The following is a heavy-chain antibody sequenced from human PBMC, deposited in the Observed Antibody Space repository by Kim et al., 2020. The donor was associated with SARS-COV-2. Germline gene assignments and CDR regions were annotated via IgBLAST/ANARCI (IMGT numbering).Heavy chain of an antibody. CDR1: GGTFSSYA. Sequence: SVKVSCKASGGTFSSYAISWVRQAPGQGLEWMGGIIPIFGTANYAQKFQGRVTMTADESTRTAYMELSSLRSEDTAVYYCARVTPHYQLLYHGMDVWGQRTNVTVSS. D-gene: IGHD2-2*02. V-gene: IGHV1-69*13. CDR3: ARVTPHYQLLYHGMDV. CDR2: IIPIFGTA. J-gene: IGHJ6*02.